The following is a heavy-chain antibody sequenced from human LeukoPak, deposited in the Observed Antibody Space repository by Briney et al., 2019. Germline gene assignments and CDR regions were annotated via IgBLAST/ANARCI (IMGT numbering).Heavy chain of an antibody. V-gene: IGHV3-23*01. CDR3: AKDRPRYCSSTSCSVYFDY. Sequence: GSLRLSCAASRFIFSTYAMSWVRQAPGRGLEWVSTVSDSGGSTYYADSVKGRFTISRDNSKNTLYLQMNSLRAEDTAVYYCAKDRPRYCSSTSCSVYFDYWGQGTLVTVSS. D-gene: IGHD2-2*01. CDR1: RFIFSTYA. J-gene: IGHJ4*02. CDR2: VSDSGGST.